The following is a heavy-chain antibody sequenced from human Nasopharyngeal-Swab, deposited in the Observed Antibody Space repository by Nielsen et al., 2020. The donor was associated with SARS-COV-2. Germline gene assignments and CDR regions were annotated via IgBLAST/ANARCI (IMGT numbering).Heavy chain of an antibody. V-gene: IGHV1-3*01. CDR1: GYTFTSYA. D-gene: IGHD3-16*01. CDR2: INAGNGDT. J-gene: IGHJ4*02. CDR3: ASGLSAQDYRAYYFDY. Sequence: ASVKVSCKASGYTFTSYAMHWVRQAPGQRLEWMGWINAGNGDTKYSQKFQGRVTITRDTSASTAYMELSSLRSEDTAVYYCASGLSAQDYRAYYFDYWGQGTLVTVSS.